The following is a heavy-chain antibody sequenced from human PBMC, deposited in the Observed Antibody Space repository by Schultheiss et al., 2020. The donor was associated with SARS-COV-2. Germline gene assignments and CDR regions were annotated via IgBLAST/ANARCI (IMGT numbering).Heavy chain of an antibody. CDR2: IRSKANSYAT. Sequence: GESLKISCAASGFTFSGSAMHWVRQASGKGLEWVGRIRSKANSYATAYAASVKGRFTISRDDSKNTAYLQMNSLKTEDTAVYYCARGTTVPWYFDLWGRGTLVTVSS. CDR1: GFTFSGSA. D-gene: IGHD4-17*01. V-gene: IGHV3-73*01. J-gene: IGHJ2*01. CDR3: ARGTTVPWYFDL.